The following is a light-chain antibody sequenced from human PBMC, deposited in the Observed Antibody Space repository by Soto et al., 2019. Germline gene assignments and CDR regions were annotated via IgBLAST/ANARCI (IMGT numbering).Light chain of an antibody. Sequence: EIVLTQSPGTLSLSPGERATLSCRASQSVSSSYLAWYQQKPGQAPRLLIYGASTRATGIPARFSGSGSRTEFTLTISSLQSEDFAVYYCQQYNNWPPITFGQGTRLEIK. CDR3: QQYNNWPPIT. J-gene: IGKJ5*01. CDR1: QSVSSSY. V-gene: IGKV3-15*01. CDR2: GAS.